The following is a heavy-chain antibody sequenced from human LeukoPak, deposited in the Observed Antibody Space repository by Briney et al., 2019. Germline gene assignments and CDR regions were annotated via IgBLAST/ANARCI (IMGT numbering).Heavy chain of an antibody. J-gene: IGHJ4*02. V-gene: IGHV1-8*01. CDR2: MNPNSGRT. CDR1: GYTLTSYD. CDR3: TRETSSRYFDY. Sequence: ASVKVSCKASGYTLTSYDIQWVRPATGQGLEWMGWMNPNSGRTEYAQNFQGRLTIPRNTSISRAYMELSSLRSEDTAVYYCTRETSSRYFDYWGQGTLVTVSS.